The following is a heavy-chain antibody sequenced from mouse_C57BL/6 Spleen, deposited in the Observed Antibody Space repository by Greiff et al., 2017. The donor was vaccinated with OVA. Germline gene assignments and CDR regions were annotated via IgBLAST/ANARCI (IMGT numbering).Heavy chain of an antibody. CDR2: IYPGDGDT. Sequence: QVHVKQSGPELVKPGASVKISCKASGYAFSSSWMNWVKQRPGKGLEWIGRIYPGDGDTNYNGKFKGKATLTADKSSSTAYMQLSSLTSEDSAVYFCALNYDYDGWFAYWGQGTLVTVSA. D-gene: IGHD2-4*01. V-gene: IGHV1-82*01. J-gene: IGHJ3*01. CDR1: GYAFSSSW. CDR3: ALNYDYDGWFAY.